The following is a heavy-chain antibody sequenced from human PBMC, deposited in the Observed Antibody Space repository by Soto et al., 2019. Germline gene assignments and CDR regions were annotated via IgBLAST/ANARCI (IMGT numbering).Heavy chain of an antibody. CDR1: GGSISSSSYY. CDR2: IYYSGST. CDR3: ARLAAAAGSRPRILDY. D-gene: IGHD6-13*01. J-gene: IGHJ4*02. Sequence: SETLSVTCTVSGGSISSSSYYWGWIRQPPGKGLEWIGSIYYSGSTYYNPSLKSRVTISVDTSKNQFSLKLSSVTAADTAVYYCARLAAAAGSRPRILDYWGQGTLVTVSS. V-gene: IGHV4-39*01.